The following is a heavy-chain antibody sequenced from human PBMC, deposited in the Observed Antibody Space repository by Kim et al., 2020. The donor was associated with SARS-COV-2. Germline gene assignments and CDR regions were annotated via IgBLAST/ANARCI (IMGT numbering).Heavy chain of an antibody. V-gene: IGHV3-49*03. D-gene: IGHD3-22*01. J-gene: IGHJ4*02. CDR1: GLNFGDYA. CDR3: TSGPYYYDSAAYYHDY. CDR2: IRSKRYGETT. Sequence: GGSLRLSCTTSGLNFGDYAMSWFRQAPGKGLEWVAFIRSKRYGETTEYAASVKGRFTISRDDSTRIAYLQMNGLKTEDTAVYYCTSGPYYYDSAAYYHDYWGQGTLVTVFS.